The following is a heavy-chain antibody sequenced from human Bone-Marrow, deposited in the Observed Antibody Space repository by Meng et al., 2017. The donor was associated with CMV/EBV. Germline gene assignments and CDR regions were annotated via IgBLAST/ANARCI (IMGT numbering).Heavy chain of an antibody. J-gene: IGHJ4*02. D-gene: IGHD2-2*01. CDR2: ISSSSSYI. V-gene: IGHV3-21*01. CDR3: ARDDVVVPAALEVFDY. CDR1: GFTFSSYS. Sequence: GESLKISCAASGFTFSSYSMNWVRQAPGKGLEWVSSISSSSSYIYYADSVKGRFTISRDNAKNSLYLQMNSLRAEDTAVYYCARDDVVVPAALEVFDYWGQGTLVTVYS.